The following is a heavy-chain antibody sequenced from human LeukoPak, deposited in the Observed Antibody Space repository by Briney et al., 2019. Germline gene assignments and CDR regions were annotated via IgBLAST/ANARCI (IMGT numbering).Heavy chain of an antibody. CDR1: GFTFSSYG. CDR2: ISGSGGST. D-gene: IGHD3-10*01. J-gene: IGHJ4*02. V-gene: IGHV3-23*01. Sequence: GGSLRLSCAASGFTFSSYGMSWVRQAPGKGLEWVSAISGSGGSTYYADSVKGRFTISRDNSKNTLYLQMNSLRAEDTAVYYCAKDRGVWFGESGPNYSDYWGQGTLVTVSS. CDR3: AKDRGVWFGESGPNYSDY.